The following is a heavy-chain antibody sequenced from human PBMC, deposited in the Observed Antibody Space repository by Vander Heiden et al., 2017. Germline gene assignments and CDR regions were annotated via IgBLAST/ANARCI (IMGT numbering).Heavy chain of an antibody. CDR3: AKRMADWGF. J-gene: IGHJ4*02. D-gene: IGHD3-16*01. CDR2: INKRNYKT. Sequence: VMWLESGGGLVQPGGSVRLPCEASGFTFSNCAMNGARQGPGKVLEWIPCINKRNYKTHYAGSVESRFTISSDDSRSTLYRQMTGLRADDSGVYYCAKRMADWGFWGQGTRVTVSS. CDR1: GFTFSNCA. V-gene: IGHV3-23*01.